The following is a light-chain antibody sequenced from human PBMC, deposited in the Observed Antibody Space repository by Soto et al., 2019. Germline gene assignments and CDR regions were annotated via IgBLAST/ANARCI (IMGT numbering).Light chain of an antibody. CDR1: YDFSSF. CDR2: DSS. Sequence: DIQLTQSPSFLSAPVETRVPTPSRAVYDFSSFLAWYQQEPGKPPNLLIYDSSTLQTGVPSRFTGSGSGRKFTLTISGLQFGDFATYFCQQLSHYPYTFGQGTKLEI. CDR3: QQLSHYPYT. V-gene: IGKV1-9*01. J-gene: IGKJ2*01.